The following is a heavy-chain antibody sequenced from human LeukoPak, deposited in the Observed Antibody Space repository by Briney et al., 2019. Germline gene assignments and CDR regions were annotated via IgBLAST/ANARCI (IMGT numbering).Heavy chain of an antibody. V-gene: IGHV4-59*01. Sequence: SETLSLTCTVSGGSISSYYWSWIRQPPGKGLEWIGYIYYSGSTNHNPSLKSRVTISVDTSKNQFSLKLSSVTAADTAVYYCARDRFIDGYNLAYYYGMDVWGQGTTVTVSS. J-gene: IGHJ6*02. CDR2: IYYSGST. D-gene: IGHD5-24*01. CDR3: ARDRFIDGYNLAYYYGMDV. CDR1: GGSISSYY.